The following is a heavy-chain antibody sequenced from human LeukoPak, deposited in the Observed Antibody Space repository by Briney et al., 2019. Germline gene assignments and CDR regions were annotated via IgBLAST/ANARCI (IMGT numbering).Heavy chain of an antibody. D-gene: IGHD3-10*01. J-gene: IGHJ6*02. CDR1: GGSISSGGYY. CDR3: ARGSYYYYGMDV. CDR2: IYYSGST. Sequence: SETLSLTCTVSGGSISSGGYYWSWIRQHPGQGLEWIGYIYYSGSTYYNPSLKSRVTISVDTSKNQCSLKLSSVTAADTAVYYCARGSYYYYGMDVWGQGTTVTVSS. V-gene: IGHV4-31*03.